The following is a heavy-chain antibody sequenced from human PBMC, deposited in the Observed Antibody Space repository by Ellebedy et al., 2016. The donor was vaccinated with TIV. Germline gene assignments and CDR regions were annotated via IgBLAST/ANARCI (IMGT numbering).Heavy chain of an antibody. CDR2: IDIGATTI. Sequence: GWSLRLSCAASGFTFRDYTMNWVRQAPGKGLEWVSYIDIGATTIYYADSVKGRFTISRDNAKNSLFLQMNSLRADDTAVYYCARGPPLFDPWGQGTLVTVSS. V-gene: IGHV3-48*04. J-gene: IGHJ5*02. CDR3: ARGPPLFDP. CDR1: GFTFRDYT.